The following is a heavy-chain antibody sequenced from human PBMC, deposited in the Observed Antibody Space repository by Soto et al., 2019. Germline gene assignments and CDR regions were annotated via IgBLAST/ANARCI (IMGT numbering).Heavy chain of an antibody. CDR1: GFTFSSYS. CDR2: ISSSSSYI. D-gene: IGHD3-9*01. V-gene: IGHV3-21*01. J-gene: IGHJ4*02. Sequence: EVQLVESGGGLVKPGGSLRLSCAASGFTFSSYSMNWVRQAPGKGLEWVSSISSSSSYIYYADSVKGRFTISRDNAKNSLYLQMNSLRAEDTAVYYCARGGYYDILTGYPSTDYWGQGTLVTVSS. CDR3: ARGGYYDILTGYPSTDY.